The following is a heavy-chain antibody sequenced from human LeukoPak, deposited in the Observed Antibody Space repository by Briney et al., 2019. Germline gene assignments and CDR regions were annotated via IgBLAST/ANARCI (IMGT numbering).Heavy chain of an antibody. J-gene: IGHJ3*02. D-gene: IGHD3-10*01. CDR1: GGSISSGGYS. CDR2: IYHSGST. Sequence: KPSETLSLTCAVSGGSISSGGYSWSWIRQPPGKGLEWIGYIYHSGSTYYNPSLKSRVTISVDRSKNQFSLKLSSVTAADTAVYYCAREHEPQRGAFDIWGQGTMVTVSS. CDR3: AREHEPQRGAFDI. V-gene: IGHV4-30-2*01.